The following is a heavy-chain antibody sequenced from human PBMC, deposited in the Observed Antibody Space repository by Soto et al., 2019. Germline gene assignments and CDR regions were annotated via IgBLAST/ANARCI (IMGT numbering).Heavy chain of an antibody. CDR1: RFTFSSCH. V-gene: IGHV3-48*01. CDR2: ISSSSSTI. CDR3: ARDAFDSSGYEDY. J-gene: IGHJ4*02. D-gene: IGHD3-22*01. Sequence: QPGGSLRLSCAASRFTFSSCHMNWVRQAPGKGLEWVSYISSSSSTIYYSDSVKGRFTISRDNAKNSLYLQMNSLRAEDTAVYYCARDAFDSSGYEDYWGQGTLVTVSS.